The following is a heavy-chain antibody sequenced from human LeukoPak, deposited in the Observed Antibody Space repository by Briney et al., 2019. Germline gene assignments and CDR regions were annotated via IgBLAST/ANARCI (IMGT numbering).Heavy chain of an antibody. CDR1: GGSISSTNYY. J-gene: IGHJ6*03. D-gene: IGHD3-16*01. CDR3: ARGGGYFFYYYYMDV. Sequence: PSETLSLTCTVSGGSISSTNYYWGWIRQPPGKGLEWIGSIYYSGSTYYNPSLKSRVTISVDTSKNQFSLKLSSVTAADTAVYYCARGGGYFFYYYYMDVWGKGTTVTVSS. CDR2: IYYSGST. V-gene: IGHV4-39*07.